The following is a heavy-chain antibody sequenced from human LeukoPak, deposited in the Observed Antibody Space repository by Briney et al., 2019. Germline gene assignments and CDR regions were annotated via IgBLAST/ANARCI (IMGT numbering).Heavy chain of an antibody. CDR2: IYYSGST. J-gene: IGHJ4*02. Sequence: PSDTLSLTCTVSGGSISSYYWSWIRQPPGKGLEWIGYIYYSGSTNYNPSLKSRVTISVDTSKNQFSLKMSSVSAADTAVYYCARSGYSSGWVLLDYWGQGTLVTVSS. D-gene: IGHD6-19*01. CDR1: GGSISSYY. V-gene: IGHV4-59*07. CDR3: ARSGYSSGWVLLDY.